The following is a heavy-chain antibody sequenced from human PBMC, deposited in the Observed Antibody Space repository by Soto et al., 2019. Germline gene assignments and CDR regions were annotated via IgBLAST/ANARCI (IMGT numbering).Heavy chain of an antibody. Sequence: SETLSLTCTVSGGSISSGGYYWSWIRQHPGKGLEWIGYIYYSGSTYYNPSLKSRVTISVDTSKNQFSLKLSSVTAADTAVYYRARDPIDSYYYYGMDVWGQGTTVTVSS. CDR3: ARDPIDSYYYYGMDV. J-gene: IGHJ6*02. CDR1: GGSISSGGYY. CDR2: IYYSGST. V-gene: IGHV4-31*03.